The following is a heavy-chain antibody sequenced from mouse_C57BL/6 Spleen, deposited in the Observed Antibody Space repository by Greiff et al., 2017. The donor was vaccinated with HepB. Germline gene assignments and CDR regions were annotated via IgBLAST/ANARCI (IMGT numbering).Heavy chain of an antibody. D-gene: IGHD2-5*01. CDR3: TRAAYYSNHPGYFDV. CDR1: GFTFSSYA. Sequence: EVKVVESGEGLVKPGGSLKLSCAASGFTFSSYAMSWVRQTPEKRLEWVAYISSGGDYIYYADTVKGRFTISRDNARNTLYLQMSSLKSEDTAMYYCTRAAYYSNHPGYFDVWGTGTTVTVSS. J-gene: IGHJ1*03. CDR2: ISSGGDYI. V-gene: IGHV5-9-1*02.